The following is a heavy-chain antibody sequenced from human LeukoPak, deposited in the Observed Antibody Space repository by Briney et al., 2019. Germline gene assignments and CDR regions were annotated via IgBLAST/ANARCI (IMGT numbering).Heavy chain of an antibody. V-gene: IGHV3-66*02. CDR2: IYSGGST. J-gene: IGHJ6*03. CDR1: GFTVSSNY. Sequence: GGSLRLSCAASGFTVSSNYMSWVRQAPGKGLEWVSAIYSGGSTYYADSVKGRFTISRDNSKNTLYLQMNSLRAEDTAVYYCARDPSYTTSCYPYSYYMDVWGKGTTVTVSS. CDR3: ARDPSYTTSCYPYSYYMDV. D-gene: IGHD2-2*01.